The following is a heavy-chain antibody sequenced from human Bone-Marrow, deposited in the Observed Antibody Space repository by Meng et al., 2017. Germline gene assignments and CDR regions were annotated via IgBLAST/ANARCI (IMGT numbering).Heavy chain of an antibody. CDR3: ARDLTGDEDY. J-gene: IGHJ4*02. V-gene: IGHV1-2*06. CDR1: GYIFTGYY. D-gene: IGHD7-27*01. Sequence: QVPLVESGTEAKKPGATVNVSGKASGYIFTGYYMHWVLQAPGQGLEWMGRINPSSGGTNYAQKFQGRVTMTRDTSISTAYMELSRLRSDDTAVYYCARDLTGDEDYWGQGTLVTVSS. CDR2: INPSSGGT.